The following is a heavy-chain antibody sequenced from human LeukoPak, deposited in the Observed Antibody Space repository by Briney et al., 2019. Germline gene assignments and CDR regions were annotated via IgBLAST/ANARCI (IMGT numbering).Heavy chain of an antibody. Sequence: GGSLRLSCAASGFTFSSYAMHWVRQAPGKGLEWVAVISYDGSNKYYADSVKGRFTISRDNSKNTLYLQMNSLRAGDTAVYYCARDRIAAAGTLLDYRGQGTLVTVSS. V-gene: IGHV3-30-3*01. D-gene: IGHD6-13*01. CDR1: GFTFSSYA. CDR3: ARDRIAAAGTLLDY. J-gene: IGHJ4*02. CDR2: ISYDGSNK.